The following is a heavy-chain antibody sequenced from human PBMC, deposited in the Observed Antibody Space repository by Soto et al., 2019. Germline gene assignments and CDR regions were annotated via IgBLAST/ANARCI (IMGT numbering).Heavy chain of an antibody. Sequence: GGSLRLSCAASEFSFSDYWMAWVRQAPGKGLEWVANLDQGGGEKHYVDSVKGRFTISRDNAKNTLYLQMNSLRAEDTAVYYCAKAASFGVVIVRFDPWGQGTLVTVSS. J-gene: IGHJ5*02. CDR3: AKAASFGVVIVRFDP. CDR2: LDQGGGEK. CDR1: EFSFSDYW. D-gene: IGHD3-3*01. V-gene: IGHV3-7*05.